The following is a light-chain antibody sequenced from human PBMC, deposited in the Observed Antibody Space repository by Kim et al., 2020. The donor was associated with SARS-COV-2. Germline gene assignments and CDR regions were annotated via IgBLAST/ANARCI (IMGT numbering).Light chain of an antibody. Sequence: PGQTASITCCGDKLGDKPACWYHRKPGQSPVLVIYQDSKRPSGIPERFSGSNSGNTATLTISGTQARDEADYYCQAWDSSTAVFGGGTQLTVL. J-gene: IGLJ2*01. V-gene: IGLV3-1*01. CDR3: QAWDSSTAV. CDR2: QDS. CDR1: KLGDKP.